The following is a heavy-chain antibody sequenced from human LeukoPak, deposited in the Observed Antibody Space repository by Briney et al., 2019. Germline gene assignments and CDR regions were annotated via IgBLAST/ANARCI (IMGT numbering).Heavy chain of an antibody. CDR2: INHSGSA. CDR3: ARMVRERHSFDI. V-gene: IGHV4-34*01. CDR1: GGSFSVFY. Sequence: SETLSLTCAVSGGSFSVFYWSWIRRPLGKKLEWIGDINHSGSANQNPSLKSRVTMSVDTSNHRFALRLRSVTAADTAVYYCARMVRERHSFDIWGRGTMVTVSS. J-gene: IGHJ3*02. D-gene: IGHD3-10*01.